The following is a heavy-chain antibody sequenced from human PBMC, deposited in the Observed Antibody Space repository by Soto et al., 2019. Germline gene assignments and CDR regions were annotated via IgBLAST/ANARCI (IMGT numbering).Heavy chain of an antibody. Sequence: GGSLRLSCAASGFTFSDYYMSWIRQAPGKGLEWVSYISSSGSTIYYADSLKGRFTISRDNAKNSLYLQMNSLRAEDTAVYYCASKPAEMITFGGVMSLQDYWGQGTLVTVSS. J-gene: IGHJ4*02. V-gene: IGHV3-11*01. D-gene: IGHD3-16*01. CDR3: ASKPAEMITFGGVMSLQDY. CDR1: GFTFSDYY. CDR2: ISSSGSTI.